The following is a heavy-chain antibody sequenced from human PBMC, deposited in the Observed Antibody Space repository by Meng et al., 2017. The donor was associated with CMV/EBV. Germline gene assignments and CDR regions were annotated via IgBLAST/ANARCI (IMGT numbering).Heavy chain of an antibody. J-gene: IGHJ3*01. Sequence: GESLKISCAASGFTFSNYDMHWVRQATGKGLEWVSSIGTAGDTYYPGSVKGRFSISRENAKNSLYLQINSLRAGDTAVYCCARGASSTDASDFWGPGTVVTVSS. V-gene: IGHV3-13*01. CDR3: ARGASSTDASDF. D-gene: IGHD6-6*01. CDR1: GFTFSNYD. CDR2: IGTAGDT.